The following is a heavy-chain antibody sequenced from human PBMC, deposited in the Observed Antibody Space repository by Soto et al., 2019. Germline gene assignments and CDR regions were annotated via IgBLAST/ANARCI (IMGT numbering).Heavy chain of an antibody. Sequence: GGSLRLSCAASGFTFDDYTMHWVRQAPGKGLEWVSLISWDGGSTYYADSVKGRFTISRDNSKNSLYLQMNSLRTEDTALYYCAKDIKGAAAGISDYWGQGTLVTVSS. V-gene: IGHV3-43*01. D-gene: IGHD6-13*01. CDR2: ISWDGGST. CDR3: AKDIKGAAAGISDY. J-gene: IGHJ4*02. CDR1: GFTFDDYT.